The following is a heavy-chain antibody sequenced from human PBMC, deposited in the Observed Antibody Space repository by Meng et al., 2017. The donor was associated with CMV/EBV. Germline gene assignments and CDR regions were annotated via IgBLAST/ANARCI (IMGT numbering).Heavy chain of an antibody. CDR1: GDSISSYY. V-gene: IGHV4-59*01. J-gene: IGHJ4*02. Sequence: TVPGDSISSYYWGWIRQPPGKGLEWIGYIYYSGSTNYNPSLKSRVTISVDTSKNQFSLKLSSVTAADTAVYYCARDQRDSSGYYFDYWGQGTLVTVSS. CDR2: IYYSGST. D-gene: IGHD3-22*01. CDR3: ARDQRDSSGYYFDY.